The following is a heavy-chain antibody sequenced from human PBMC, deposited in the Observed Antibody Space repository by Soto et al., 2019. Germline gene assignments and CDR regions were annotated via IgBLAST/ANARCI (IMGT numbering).Heavy chain of an antibody. CDR1: GGTFSSYT. V-gene: IGHV1-69*02. J-gene: IGHJ6*02. Sequence: VASVKVSCKASGGTFSSYTISWVRQAPGQGLEWMGRIIPILGIANYAQKFQGRVTITADKSTSTAYMELSSLRSEDTAVYYCARCGSSSVLPYYYYGMDVWGQGTTVTVSS. CDR2: IIPILGIA. D-gene: IGHD6-6*01. CDR3: ARCGSSSVLPYYYYGMDV.